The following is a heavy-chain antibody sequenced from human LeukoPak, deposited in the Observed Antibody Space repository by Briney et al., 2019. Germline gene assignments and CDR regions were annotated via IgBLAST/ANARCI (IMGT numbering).Heavy chain of an antibody. CDR1: GGTCSSYA. J-gene: IGHJ6*02. V-gene: IGHV1-69*13. D-gene: IGHD3-10*01. Sequence: GASVKVSCKASGGTCSSYAISWVRQAPGQGLEWMGGIIPIFGTANYAQKFQGRVTITADESTSTAYMELSSLRSEDTAVYYCASDSTRGQSLLYYYGMDVWGQGTTVTVSS. CDR3: ASDSTRGQSLLYYYGMDV. CDR2: IIPIFGTA.